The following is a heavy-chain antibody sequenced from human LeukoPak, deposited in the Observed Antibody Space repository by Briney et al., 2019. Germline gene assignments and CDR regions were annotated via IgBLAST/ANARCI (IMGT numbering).Heavy chain of an antibody. CDR2: IYSTGRT. Sequence: SETLSLTCTVSGGSINSPGYYWSWIRQPAGRGLEWLGRIYSTGRTNYNPSLKSRVVISVEKSKNQFSLNLSSVTAADTAVYYCARVARGGNPYYFDYWGQGTLVTVSS. V-gene: IGHV4-61*02. J-gene: IGHJ4*02. D-gene: IGHD4-23*01. CDR1: GGSINSPGYY. CDR3: ARVARGGNPYYFDY.